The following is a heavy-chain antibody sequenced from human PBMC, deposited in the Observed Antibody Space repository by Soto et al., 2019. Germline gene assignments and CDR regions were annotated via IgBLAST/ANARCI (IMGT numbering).Heavy chain of an antibody. CDR2: IYTSGST. J-gene: IGHJ4*02. CDR3: ARGDLVKYGDYKYFDY. Sequence: SETLSLTCTVSGGSISSCYWSWIRQPAGKGLEWIGRIYTSGSTNYNPSLKSRVTMSVDTSKNQFSLKLSSVTAADTAVYYCARGDLVKYGDYKYFDYWGQGTLVTVSS. D-gene: IGHD4-17*01. V-gene: IGHV4-4*07. CDR1: GGSISSCY.